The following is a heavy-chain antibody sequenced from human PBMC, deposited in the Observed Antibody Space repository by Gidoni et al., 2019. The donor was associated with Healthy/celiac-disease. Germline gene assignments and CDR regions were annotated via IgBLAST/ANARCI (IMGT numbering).Heavy chain of an antibody. D-gene: IGHD3-22*01. Sequence: QVQLVESGGGVVQPGRSLRLSCAASGFTFSSYAMTWVRQAPGKGLEWVAVISYDGSNKYYADSVKGRFTISRDNSKNTLYLQMNSLRAEDTAVYYCARPDYYDSSGYYGHNAFDIWGQGTMVTVSS. CDR2: ISYDGSNK. CDR1: GFTFSSYA. V-gene: IGHV3-30-3*01. J-gene: IGHJ3*02. CDR3: ARPDYYDSSGYYGHNAFDI.